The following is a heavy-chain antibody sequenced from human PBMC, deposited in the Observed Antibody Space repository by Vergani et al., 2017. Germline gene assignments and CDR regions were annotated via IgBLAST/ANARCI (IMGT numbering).Heavy chain of an antibody. CDR1: GGSISSYY. Sequence: QVQLQESGPGLVKPSETLSLTCTVSGGSISSYYWSWIRQPPGKGLAWIGYIYYSGSTNYNPSRKSRVTISVDTSKNPFSLKLSSVSAADTAVYYCARHKGGWFDFDYWGQGTLVTVSS. CDR3: ARHKGGWFDFDY. CDR2: IYYSGST. D-gene: IGHD6-19*01. J-gene: IGHJ4*02. V-gene: IGHV4-59*08.